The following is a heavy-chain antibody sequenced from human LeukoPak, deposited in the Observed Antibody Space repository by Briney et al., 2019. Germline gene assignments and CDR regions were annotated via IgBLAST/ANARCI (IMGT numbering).Heavy chain of an antibody. D-gene: IGHD7-27*01. V-gene: IGHV3-7*01. CDR1: GFSISSYL. CDR3: AGESNWGGDAFDI. Sequence: GGSLRLSCAASGFSISSYLMTWVRQAPGKGLEWVANINLDGSDIYYVDSVKGRFTISRDNAKNSLYLQMNSLRAEDTAVYYCAGESNWGGDAFDIWGLGTTVTVSS. J-gene: IGHJ3*02. CDR2: INLDGSDI.